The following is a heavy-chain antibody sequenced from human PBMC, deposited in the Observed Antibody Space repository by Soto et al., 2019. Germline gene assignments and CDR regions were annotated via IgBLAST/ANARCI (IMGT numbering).Heavy chain of an antibody. V-gene: IGHV3-30-3*01. D-gene: IGHD6-19*01. CDR2: ISYDGSNK. Sequence: GGSLRLPCAASGFTFSSYAMRWVRQAPGKGLEWVAVISYDGSNKYYADSVKGRFTISRDNSKNTLYLQMNSLRAEDTAVYYCAREPAYSSGWYPPGYYYYYGMDVWGQGTTVTVSS. CDR3: AREPAYSSGWYPPGYYYYYGMDV. CDR1: GFTFSSYA. J-gene: IGHJ6*02.